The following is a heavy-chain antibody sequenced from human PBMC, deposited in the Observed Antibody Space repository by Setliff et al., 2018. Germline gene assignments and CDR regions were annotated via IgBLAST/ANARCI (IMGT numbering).Heavy chain of an antibody. CDR3: ATDGPVLNGDYIS. CDR2: VYSNVGT. J-gene: IGHJ5*02. Sequence: PSETLSLTCSVSGASISTTYYYWDWIRQSPEKGLEWIGRVYSNVGTNFNPSLKSRVTMSVDKSKNQFSLSLRSVTAADTAVYYCATDGPVLNGDYISWGQGTLVTVSS. V-gene: IGHV4-39*07. D-gene: IGHD3-10*01. CDR1: GASISTTYYY.